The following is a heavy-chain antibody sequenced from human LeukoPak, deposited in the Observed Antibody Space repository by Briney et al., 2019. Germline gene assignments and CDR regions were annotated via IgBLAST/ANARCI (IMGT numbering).Heavy chain of an antibody. D-gene: IGHD3-10*01. Sequence: PSETLSLTCAVYGGSFSGYYWSWIRQTPGKGLEWIGEINHSGSTNYNPSLKSRVTISVDTSKNQFSLKLSSVTAADTAVYYCARDLAVRGIDYWGQGTLVTVSS. J-gene: IGHJ4*02. CDR1: GGSFSGYY. V-gene: IGHV4-34*01. CDR3: ARDLAVRGIDY. CDR2: INHSGST.